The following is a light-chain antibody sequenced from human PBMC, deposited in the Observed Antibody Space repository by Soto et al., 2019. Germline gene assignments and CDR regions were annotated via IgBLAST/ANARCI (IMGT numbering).Light chain of an antibody. Sequence: EIVLTQSPGTLSLSPGERATLSCRASQSVSSSYLAWYQQRPGQAPRLLIYAASTRATGIPGRFSGSGSGTEFTLTISSLASEDFAVYYCQQYYTWPSFGQGTRLEIK. CDR3: QQYYTWPS. CDR2: AAS. CDR1: QSVSSSY. V-gene: IGKV3-20*01. J-gene: IGKJ5*01.